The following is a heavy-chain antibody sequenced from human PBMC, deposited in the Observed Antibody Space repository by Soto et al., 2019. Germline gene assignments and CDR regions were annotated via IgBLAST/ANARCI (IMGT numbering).Heavy chain of an antibody. D-gene: IGHD2-8*01. Sequence: QVQLQQWGAGLLKPSETLSLTCAVYGGSFSGYYWSWIRQPPGKGLEWIGEINHSGSTNYNPSLKSRVTISVDTSKNQFSLKRSSVTAADTAVYYCARGPRPIVLMGSLRTWYFDLWGRGTLVTVSS. J-gene: IGHJ2*01. CDR1: GGSFSGYY. CDR2: INHSGST. CDR3: ARGPRPIVLMGSLRTWYFDL. V-gene: IGHV4-34*01.